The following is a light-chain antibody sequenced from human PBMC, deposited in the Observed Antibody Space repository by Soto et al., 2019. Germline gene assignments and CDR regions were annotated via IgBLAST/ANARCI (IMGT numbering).Light chain of an antibody. Sequence: YELTQPPSVSVSPGQTATIACSGDKLGDKYASWYQQKPGQSPVLVIFQDTKRPSGIPERFSGSNSGNTATLTISGTQAIDEADYYCQAWDSSTASVVFGGGTKLTVL. J-gene: IGLJ3*02. CDR2: QDT. CDR3: QAWDSSTASVV. CDR1: KLGDKY. V-gene: IGLV3-1*01.